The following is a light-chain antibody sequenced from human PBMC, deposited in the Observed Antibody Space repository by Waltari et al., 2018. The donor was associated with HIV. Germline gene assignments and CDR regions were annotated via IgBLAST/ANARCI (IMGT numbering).Light chain of an antibody. J-gene: IGLJ2*01. CDR2: GNK. CDR1: SSNLGAAYD. CDR3: QSYDRSLSASVV. Sequence: QSVLTQPPSVSGAPGQRVTISCTGVSSNLGAAYDAHWYQQIPGTAPKLLISGNKNRPSGVPDRFSASKSGASASLAITGLQAEDEADYFCQSYDRSLSASVVFGGGTKLTVL. V-gene: IGLV1-40*01.